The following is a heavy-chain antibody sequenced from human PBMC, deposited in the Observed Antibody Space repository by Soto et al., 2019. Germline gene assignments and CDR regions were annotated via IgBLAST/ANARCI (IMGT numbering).Heavy chain of an antibody. CDR1: GYSFTNDW. CDR2: IYPGDSHA. Sequence: GESLTISCKVSGYSFTNDWIGWVRQMPGKGLEWMGIIYPGDSHAIYSPSFQGQVTMSADKSISTAYLQWSSLKASDTAMYYCARPYSGGPNDPFDVWGQGTMVTVSS. D-gene: IGHD1-26*01. CDR3: ARPYSGGPNDPFDV. J-gene: IGHJ3*01. V-gene: IGHV5-51*01.